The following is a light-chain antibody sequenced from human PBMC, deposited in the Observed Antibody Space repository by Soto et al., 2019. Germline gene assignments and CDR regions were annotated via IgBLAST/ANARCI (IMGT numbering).Light chain of an antibody. CDR1: QGISHF. Sequence: DIRMTQSPSSLPASVEDRVTITCRASQGISHFLAWYQQKPGKVPKLLIYAASILQSGVPPRFSGSGSGTDFTLTISCLQPEDFATYYCLQHNSYPSITFGQGTRLEI. CDR3: LQHNSYPSIT. CDR2: AAS. J-gene: IGKJ5*01. V-gene: IGKV1-27*01.